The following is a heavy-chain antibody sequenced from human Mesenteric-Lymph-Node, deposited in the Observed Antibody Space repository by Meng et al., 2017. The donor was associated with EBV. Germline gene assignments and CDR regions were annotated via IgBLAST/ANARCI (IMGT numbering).Heavy chain of an antibody. CDR3: ARDRGDNGDYVGFWFDP. CDR2: ISYDGTNK. D-gene: IGHD4-17*01. V-gene: IGHV3-30*04. Sequence: QVQLAESXXGVVQPGXSLRLSCXTAGFTFTDYAIHWVRQAPGEGPEWVAVISYDGTNKHYADSVKGRFTISRDTSKDTLYLQMNSLRPEDTAVYYCARDRGDNGDYVGFWFDPWGQGDLVTVSS. CDR1: GFTFTDYA. J-gene: IGHJ5*02.